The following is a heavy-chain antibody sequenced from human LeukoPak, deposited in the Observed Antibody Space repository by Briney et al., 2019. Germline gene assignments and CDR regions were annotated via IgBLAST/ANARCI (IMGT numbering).Heavy chain of an antibody. CDR2: IYYSGST. CDR1: GGSISSYF. Sequence: SETLSLTCTVSGGSISSYFWSWIRQPPGKGLEWIGYIYYSGSTNYNPSLKSRVTMSVDTSKNQFSLKLSSVTAANTAVYYCARIDRAVAGTIDYWGQGTLVTVSS. CDR3: ARIDRAVAGTIDY. V-gene: IGHV4-59*08. D-gene: IGHD6-19*01. J-gene: IGHJ4*02.